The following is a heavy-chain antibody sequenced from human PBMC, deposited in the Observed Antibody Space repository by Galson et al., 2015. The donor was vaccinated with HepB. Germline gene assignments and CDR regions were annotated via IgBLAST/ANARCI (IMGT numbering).Heavy chain of an antibody. CDR2: ISSSSSTI. Sequence: SLRLSCAASGFTFSSYSMNWVRQAPGKGLEWVSYISSSSSTIYYADSVKGRFTISRDNAKNSLYLQMNCLRAEDTAVYYCARDPLGALDAFDIWGQGTMVTVSS. CDR3: ARDPLGALDAFDI. CDR1: GFTFSSYS. V-gene: IGHV3-48*01. D-gene: IGHD7-27*01. J-gene: IGHJ3*02.